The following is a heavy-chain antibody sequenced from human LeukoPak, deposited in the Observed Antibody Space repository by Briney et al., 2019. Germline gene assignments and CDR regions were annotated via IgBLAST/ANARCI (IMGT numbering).Heavy chain of an antibody. Sequence: PSETLSLTCAVYGGSFSGYYWSWIRQPPGKGLEWIGEINHSGSTNYNPSLKSRVTISVDTSKNQFSLKLSSVTAADTAVYYCARGVVDIVATQLYNWFDPWGQGTLVTVSS. V-gene: IGHV4-34*01. D-gene: IGHD5-12*01. CDR2: INHSGST. CDR1: GGSFSGYY. J-gene: IGHJ5*02. CDR3: ARGVVDIVATQLYNWFDP.